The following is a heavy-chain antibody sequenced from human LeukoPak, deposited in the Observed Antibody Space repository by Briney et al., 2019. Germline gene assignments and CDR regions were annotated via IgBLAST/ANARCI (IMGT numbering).Heavy chain of an antibody. CDR1: GDSINNSGYY. D-gene: IGHD6-13*01. J-gene: IGHJ4*02. Sequence: SETLSLTCTVSGDSINNSGYYWDWIRQSPGKGLEWIGSINHSGTTYYEPSLKSRVTISVDASKNQFSLKLSSVTAADTTIYYCARKKLVARGYFDFWGRGIPVTVSS. V-gene: IGHV4-39*01. CDR2: INHSGTT. CDR3: ARKKLVARGYFDF.